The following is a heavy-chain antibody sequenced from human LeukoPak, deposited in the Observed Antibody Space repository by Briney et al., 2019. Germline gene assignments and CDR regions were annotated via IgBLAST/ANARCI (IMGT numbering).Heavy chain of an antibody. CDR1: GGSISSYY. Sequence: SETLSLTCTVSGGSISSYYWSWIRQPPGKGLEWIGYIYYTGNTNYNPSLQSRVSVSVDKSKNQFSLKLRFVTADDTAVYYCARGGGGWRHYFDSWGQGTQVAVSS. D-gene: IGHD2-15*01. CDR3: ARGGGGWRHYFDS. V-gene: IGHV4-59*01. CDR2: IYYTGNT. J-gene: IGHJ4*02.